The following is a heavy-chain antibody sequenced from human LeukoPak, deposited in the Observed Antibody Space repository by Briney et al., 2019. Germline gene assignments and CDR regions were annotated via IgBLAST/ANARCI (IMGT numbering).Heavy chain of an antibody. J-gene: IGHJ4*02. CDR3: ANPRYDSSGYYYVD. Sequence: GASVKVSCKASGYTFTDYTMHWLRQAPGQRLDWMGWINGGSGYTEYSPEFQGRVTITRDTSASTAYMELSSLRSGDTAVYYCANPRYDSSGYYYVDWGQGTLVTVSS. CDR1: GYTFTDYT. D-gene: IGHD3-22*01. V-gene: IGHV1-3*01. CDR2: INGGSGYT.